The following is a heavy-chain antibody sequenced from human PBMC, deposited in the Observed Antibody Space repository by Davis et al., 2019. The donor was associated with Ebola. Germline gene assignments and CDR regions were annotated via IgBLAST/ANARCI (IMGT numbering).Heavy chain of an antibody. D-gene: IGHD3-22*01. J-gene: IGHJ4*02. Sequence: GESLKISCAASGFTFSSYWMHWVRQAPGKGLVWVSRINSDGSSTSYADSVKGRFTISRDNAKNSLYLQMNSLRAEDTAVYYCARAPMYYYDSSGYYGYWGQGTLVTVSS. CDR2: INSDGSST. V-gene: IGHV3-74*01. CDR1: GFTFSSYW. CDR3: ARAPMYYYDSSGYYGY.